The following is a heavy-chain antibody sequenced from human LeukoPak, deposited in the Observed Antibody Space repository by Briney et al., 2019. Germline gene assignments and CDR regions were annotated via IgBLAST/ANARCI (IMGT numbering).Heavy chain of an antibody. Sequence: SETLSLTCAVYGGSFSGYYWSWIRQPPGKGLEWIGEINHSGSTNYNPSLKSRVTISVDTSKNQFSLKLSSVTAADTAVYYCARELRTLLDYWGQGTLVTVSS. CDR1: GGSFSGYY. CDR2: INHSGST. CDR3: ARELRTLLDY. J-gene: IGHJ4*02. V-gene: IGHV4-34*01.